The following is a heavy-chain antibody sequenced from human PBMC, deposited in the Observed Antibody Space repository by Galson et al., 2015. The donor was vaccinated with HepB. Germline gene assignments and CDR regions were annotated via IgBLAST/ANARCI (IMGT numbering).Heavy chain of an antibody. D-gene: IGHD1-26*01. V-gene: IGHV4-39*01. CDR3: ARFGPEWELNGYFDY. CDR1: GGSISSSSYY. Sequence: ETLSLTCTVSGGSISSSSYYWGWIRQPPGKGLEWIGSIYYSGSTYYNPSLKSRVTISVDTSKNQFSLKLSSVTAADTAVYYCARFGPEWELNGYFDYWGQGTLVTVSS. J-gene: IGHJ4*02. CDR2: IYYSGST.